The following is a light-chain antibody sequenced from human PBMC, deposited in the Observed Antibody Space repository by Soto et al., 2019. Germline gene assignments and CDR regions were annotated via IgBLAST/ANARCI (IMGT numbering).Light chain of an antibody. CDR1: QSVSSN. Sequence: EIVMTQSPATLSVSPGERATLSCRASQSVSSNLAWYQQKPGQAPRLLIYGASTRATGIPARFSGSGSGTEFTVTISSLQSEDFADYYCQQYYNWPLTFGGGTKVESK. J-gene: IGKJ4*02. CDR3: QQYYNWPLT. V-gene: IGKV3-15*01. CDR2: GAS.